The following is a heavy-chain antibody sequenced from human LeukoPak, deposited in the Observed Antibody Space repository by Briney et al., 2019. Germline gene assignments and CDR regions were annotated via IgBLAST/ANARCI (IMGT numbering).Heavy chain of an antibody. D-gene: IGHD4-17*01. V-gene: IGHV1-69*06. Sequence: SVKVSCKASGGTFSSYAISWVRQAPGQGLEWMGGIIPIFGTANYAQKFQGRVTITADKSTSTAYMELSSLRSEDTAVYYCARLTTVTTSRWFDPWGQGTLVTVSS. J-gene: IGHJ5*02. CDR2: IIPIFGTA. CDR1: GGTFSSYA. CDR3: ARLTTVTTSRWFDP.